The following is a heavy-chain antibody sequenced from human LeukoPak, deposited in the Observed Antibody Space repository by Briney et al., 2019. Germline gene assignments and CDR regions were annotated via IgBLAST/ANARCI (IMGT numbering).Heavy chain of an antibody. J-gene: IGHJ4*02. Sequence: GRSLRLSCAASGFTFSSYAMHWVRQAPGKGLEWVAVISYDGSNKYYADSVKGRLTISRDNSKNTLYLQMNSLRAEDTAVYYCARSGSKGYYIDFDYWGQGTLVTVSS. CDR1: GFTFSSYA. CDR2: ISYDGSNK. CDR3: ARSGSKGYYIDFDY. D-gene: IGHD3-22*01. V-gene: IGHV3-30-3*01.